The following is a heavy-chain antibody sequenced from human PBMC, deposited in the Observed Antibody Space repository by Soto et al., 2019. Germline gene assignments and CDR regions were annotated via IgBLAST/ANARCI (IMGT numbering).Heavy chain of an antibody. Sequence: SETLSLTCAVSGGSIGSGGYYWSWIRQDPGKGLEWIGYIYYSGSTYYNPPLKSRVTISVDTSKNQFSLKLSSVTAADTAVYYCARSGVVVPAAAPNYYYMDVWGKGTTVTVSS. D-gene: IGHD2-2*01. CDR3: ARSGVVVPAAAPNYYYMDV. V-gene: IGHV4-31*11. CDR2: IYYSGST. CDR1: GGSIGSGGYY. J-gene: IGHJ6*03.